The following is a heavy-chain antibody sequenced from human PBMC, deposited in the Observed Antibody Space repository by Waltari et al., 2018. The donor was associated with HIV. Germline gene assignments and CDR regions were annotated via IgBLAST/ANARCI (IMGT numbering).Heavy chain of an antibody. CDR2: SYTSGSA. CDR1: GASISSYY. D-gene: IGHD2-2*01. Sequence: QVQLQESGPGLVKPSETLSLTCTVSGASISSYYWSWIRPPAGKGLEWIGRSYTSGSANYNPSLQRRVTMSVDTAKNQFSLNLSSVTAADTAVYDCASTEGSTLPAPGYWGQGTLVTVSS. CDR3: ASTEGSTLPAPGY. J-gene: IGHJ4*02. V-gene: IGHV4-4*07.